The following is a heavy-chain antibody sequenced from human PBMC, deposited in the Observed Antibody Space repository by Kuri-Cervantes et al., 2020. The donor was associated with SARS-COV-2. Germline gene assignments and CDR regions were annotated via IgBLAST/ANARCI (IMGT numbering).Heavy chain of an antibody. CDR2: INPNSGGT. CDR1: GYTFTGYY. J-gene: IGHJ6*02. D-gene: IGHD6-13*01. Sequence: ASVKVSCKASGYTFTGYYMHWVRQAPGQGLEWMGWINPNSGGTNYAQKFQGWVTMTRDMSTSTAYMELSSLRSEDTAVYYCAADPRSIAAAGLYYYYGMDVWGQGTTVTVSS. CDR3: AADPRSIAAAGLYYYYGMDV. V-gene: IGHV1-2*04.